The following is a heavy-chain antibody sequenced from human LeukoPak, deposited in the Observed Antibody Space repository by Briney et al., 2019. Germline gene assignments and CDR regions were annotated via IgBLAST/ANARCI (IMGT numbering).Heavy chain of an antibody. D-gene: IGHD3-3*01. V-gene: IGHV4-39*01. CDR3: ARLERASNPDFWSGYYKYYFDY. Sequence: SETLSLTCTVSGDSVSGRTYYWAWIRQPPGKGLEWIGSISHRGNTYYSPSLKSRVIMSVDTSKNQFSLSLNSVTAADTALYFCARLERASNPDFWSGYYKYYFDYWGQGILVTVSA. CDR1: GDSVSGRTYY. CDR2: ISHRGNT. J-gene: IGHJ4*01.